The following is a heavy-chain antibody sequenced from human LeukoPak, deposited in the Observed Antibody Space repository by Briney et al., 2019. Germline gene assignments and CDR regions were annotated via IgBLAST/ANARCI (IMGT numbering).Heavy chain of an antibody. CDR1: GFTFSSYS. Sequence: PGGSLRLSCAASGFTFSSYSMNWVRQAPGKGLEWVSYISSSSSTIYYADSVKGRFTISRDNAKNSLYLQMNSPRAEDTAVYYCARDHIAVAGRGFDYWGQGTLVTVSS. V-gene: IGHV3-48*01. CDR2: ISSSSSTI. D-gene: IGHD6-19*01. CDR3: ARDHIAVAGRGFDY. J-gene: IGHJ4*02.